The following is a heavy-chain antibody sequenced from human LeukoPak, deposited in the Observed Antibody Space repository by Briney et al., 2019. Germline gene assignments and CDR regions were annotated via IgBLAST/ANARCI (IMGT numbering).Heavy chain of an antibody. J-gene: IGHJ6*02. D-gene: IGHD2-15*01. CDR2: ISYDGSNK. CDR1: GFTFSSYS. CDR3: AKEYQYCSGGSCPYYYGMDV. V-gene: IGHV3-30*18. Sequence: PGGSLRLSCAASGFTFSSYSMHWVRQAPGKGLEWVAVISYDGSNKYYADSVKGRFTISRDNSKNTLYLQMNSLRAEDTAVYYCAKEYQYCSGGSCPYYYGMDVWGQGTTVTVSS.